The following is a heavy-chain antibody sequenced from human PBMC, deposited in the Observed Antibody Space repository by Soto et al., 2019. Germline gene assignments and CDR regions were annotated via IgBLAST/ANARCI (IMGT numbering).Heavy chain of an antibody. J-gene: IGHJ4*02. CDR1: GYTFTSYA. V-gene: IGHV1-3*01. D-gene: IGHD4-17*01. Sequence: GASVKVSCKASGYTFTSYAMHWVRQAPGQRLEWMGWINAGNGNTKYSQKFQGRVTITRDTSASTAYMELSSLRSEDTAVYYCARDPLLTYGDNRLDYWGQGTLVTVSS. CDR3: ARDPLLTYGDNRLDY. CDR2: INAGNGNT.